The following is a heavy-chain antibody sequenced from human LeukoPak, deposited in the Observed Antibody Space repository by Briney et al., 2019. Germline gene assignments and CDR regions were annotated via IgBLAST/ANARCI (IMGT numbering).Heavy chain of an antibody. J-gene: IGHJ4*02. CDR2: IWFDGSKK. V-gene: IGHV3-33*01. D-gene: IGHD3-3*01. CDR3: ARVAGSGPGQHTFDY. Sequence: GGSLRLSCAPSGFTFSSYAMHWVRQAPGKGLQWVAVIWFDGSKKYYADSVKGRFTISRDNSKKTLYLEMNSLRAEDTAVYYCARVAGSGPGQHTFDYWGQGTLVTVSS. CDR1: GFTFSSYA.